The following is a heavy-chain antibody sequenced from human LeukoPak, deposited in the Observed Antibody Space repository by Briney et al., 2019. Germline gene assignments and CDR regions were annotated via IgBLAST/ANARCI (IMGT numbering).Heavy chain of an antibody. CDR1: GFTFSSYN. J-gene: IGHJ3*02. CDR3: ARGSTYYYDSSGYYYSRIGAFDI. CDR2: ISSSSSYI. Sequence: PGGSLRLSCAASGFTFSSYNMNWVRQAPGKGLQWVSSISSSSSYIFYADSVKGRFTISRDNAKNTLYLQMNSLRAEDTAVYYCARGSTYYYDSSGYYYSRIGAFDIWGQGTMVTVSS. D-gene: IGHD3-22*01. V-gene: IGHV3-21*01.